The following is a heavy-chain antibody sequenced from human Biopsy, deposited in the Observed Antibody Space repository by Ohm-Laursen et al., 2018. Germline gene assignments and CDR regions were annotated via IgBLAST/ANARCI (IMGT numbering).Heavy chain of an antibody. CDR1: GFALNLYE. CDR3: ARLNSGTYDASDL. V-gene: IGHV3-48*03. D-gene: IGHD1-26*01. CDR2: IYGGGSPV. Sequence: SLRLSCAASGFALNLYEMNWVRQAPRKGMEWISYIYGGGSPVSYADSVKGRLTISRDNAQNSLYLHMNSLRAEDTAVYYCARLNSGTYDASDLWGQGTMVIVSS. J-gene: IGHJ3*01.